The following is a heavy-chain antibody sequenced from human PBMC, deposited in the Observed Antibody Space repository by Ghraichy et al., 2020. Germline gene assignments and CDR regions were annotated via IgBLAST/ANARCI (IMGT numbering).Heavy chain of an antibody. V-gene: IGHV3-53*01. CDR3: ARVGVGYSYGGGEHYYYYYGMDV. CDR1: GFTVSSNY. CDR2: IYSGGST. Sequence: GGSLRLSCAASGFTVSSNYMSWVRQAPGKGLEWVSVIYSGGSTYYADSVKGRFTISRDNSKNTLYLQMNSLRAEDTAVYYCARVGVGYSYGGGEHYYYYYGMDVWGQGTTVTVSS. D-gene: IGHD5-18*01. J-gene: IGHJ6*02.